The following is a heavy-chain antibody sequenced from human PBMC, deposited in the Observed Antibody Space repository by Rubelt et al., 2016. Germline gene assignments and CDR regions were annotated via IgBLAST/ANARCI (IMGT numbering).Heavy chain of an antibody. J-gene: IGHJ3*02. D-gene: IGHD6-13*01. CDR3: ARDRAGSSSWYPVFGAFDI. Sequence: QVQLVESGGGVVQPGRSLRLSCAASGFTFSSYGMHWVRQAPGKGLEWVAVIWYDGSNKYYADTVKGRFTISRNNSKDTLYLQMNSLRAEDTAVCYCARDRAGSSSWYPVFGAFDIWGQGTMVTVSS. CDR1: GFTFSSYG. CDR2: IWYDGSNK. V-gene: IGHV3-33*01.